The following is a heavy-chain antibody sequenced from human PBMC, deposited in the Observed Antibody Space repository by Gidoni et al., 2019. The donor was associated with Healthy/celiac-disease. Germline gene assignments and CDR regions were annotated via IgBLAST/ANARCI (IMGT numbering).Heavy chain of an antibody. V-gene: IGHV3-30-3*01. D-gene: IGHD1-26*01. CDR3: AREGWGY. CDR1: GFTFSSYA. CDR2: ISYDGSNK. J-gene: IGHJ4*02. Sequence: QVQLVESGGGVVQPGRSLRISCAASGFTFSSYAMHWVRQDPGKGLEGGAVISYDGSNKYYADSVKGRFTISRDNSKNTLYLQMTSLRAEDTAVYYFAREGWGYWGQGTLVTVSS.